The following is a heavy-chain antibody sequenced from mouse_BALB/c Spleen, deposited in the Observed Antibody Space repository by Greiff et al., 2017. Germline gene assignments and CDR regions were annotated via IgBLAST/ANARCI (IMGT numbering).Heavy chain of an antibody. CDR3: ARGAYDGYHMDY. D-gene: IGHD2-3*01. J-gene: IGHJ4*01. V-gene: IGHV1S56*01. Sequence: QVQLQQSGPELVKPGASVRISCKASGYTFTSYYIHWVKQRPGQGLEWIGWIYPGNVNTKYNEKFKGKATLTADKSSSTAYMQLSSLTSEDSAVYFCARGAYDGYHMDYWGQGTSVTVSS. CDR2: IYPGNVNT. CDR1: GYTFTSYY.